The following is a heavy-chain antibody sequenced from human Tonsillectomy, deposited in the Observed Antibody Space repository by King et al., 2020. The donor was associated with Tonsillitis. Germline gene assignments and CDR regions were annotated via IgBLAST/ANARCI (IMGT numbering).Heavy chain of an antibody. CDR3: GGEITIFGVVTAPFDY. J-gene: IGHJ4*02. CDR1: GFTFSDYY. V-gene: IGHV3-11*01. Sequence: VQLVESGGGLVKPGGSLRLSCAASGFTFSDYYMSWIRQAPGKGLEWVSYISSSGITIDYAESVKGRFTISRDNAKNSLYLQMNSLRAEDTAVYYCGGEITIFGVVTAPFDYWGQGTLVTVSS. CDR2: ISSSGITI. D-gene: IGHD3-3*01.